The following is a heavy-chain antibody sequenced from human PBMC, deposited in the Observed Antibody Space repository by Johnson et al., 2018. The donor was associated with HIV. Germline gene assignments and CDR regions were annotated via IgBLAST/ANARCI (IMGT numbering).Heavy chain of an antibody. J-gene: IGHJ3*02. D-gene: IGHD2-15*01. CDR1: GFTFSSYA. CDR2: IRYDGSNK. Sequence: QVQLVESGGGVVQPGRSLRLSCAASGFTFSSYAMHWVRQAPGKGLEWVAFIRYDGSNKYYADSVKGRFTIFRDNSKNTLYLQMNSLRAEDTAVYYCASILVVAAQEADAFDIWGQGTMVTVSS. V-gene: IGHV3-30*02. CDR3: ASILVVAAQEADAFDI.